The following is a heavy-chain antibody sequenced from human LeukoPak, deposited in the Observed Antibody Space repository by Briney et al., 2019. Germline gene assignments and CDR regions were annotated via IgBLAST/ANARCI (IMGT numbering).Heavy chain of an antibody. J-gene: IGHJ3*02. V-gene: IGHV4-4*07. D-gene: IGHD3-10*01. CDR1: GGSISSYY. CDR3: ARSPSVYGSGPRASDI. Sequence: SETLSLTCTVSGGSISSYYWSWIRQPAGKGLEWIGRIYTSGSTNYNPSLKSRVTMSVDTSKNQFSLKLSSVTAADTAVYYCARSPSVYGSGPRASDIWGQGTMVTVSS. CDR2: IYTSGST.